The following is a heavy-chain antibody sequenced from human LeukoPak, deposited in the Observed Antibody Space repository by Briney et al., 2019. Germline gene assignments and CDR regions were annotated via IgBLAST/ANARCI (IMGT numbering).Heavy chain of an antibody. J-gene: IGHJ3*02. CDR1: GFTFSDYS. CDR3: AREYISSAGRNVFDI. V-gene: IGHV3-11*05. D-gene: IGHD6-13*01. CDR2: ISGSSIYT. Sequence: GGSLRLSCAVSGFTFSDYSMSWIRQAPGKGLEWVSYISGSSIYTNYADSVKGRFTISRDYAKRSLYLQMNSLCAEATAEYYCAREYISSAGRNVFDIWGQGTMVTVSS.